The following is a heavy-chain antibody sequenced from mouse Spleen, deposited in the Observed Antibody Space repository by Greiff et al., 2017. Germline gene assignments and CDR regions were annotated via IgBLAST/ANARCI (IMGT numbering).Heavy chain of an antibody. CDR3: ARRELYSSFDY. Sequence: VQLQQSGPELVKPGASVKISCKASGYSFTGYYMNWVKQSPEKSLEWIGEINPSTGGTTYNQKFKAKATLTVDKSSSTAYMQLKSLTSEDSAVYYCARRELYSSFDYWGQGTTLTVSS. J-gene: IGHJ2*01. V-gene: IGHV1-42*01. D-gene: IGHD2-12*01. CDR1: GYSFTGYY. CDR2: INPSTGGT.